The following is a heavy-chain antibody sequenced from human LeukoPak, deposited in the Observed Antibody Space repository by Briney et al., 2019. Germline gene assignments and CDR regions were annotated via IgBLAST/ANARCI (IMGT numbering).Heavy chain of an antibody. Sequence: SETLSLTCAVYGGSISGYYWSWIPQPPGKGLEWMGEINHSGSTNYNPYLKSRVTISVDPSKNQFCMKLSCVTAADTAVYYCARANGETTMIDAFDIWGQGTMVTVSS. J-gene: IGHJ3*02. CDR1: GGSISGYY. CDR2: INHSGST. CDR3: ARANGETTMIDAFDI. D-gene: IGHD3-22*01. V-gene: IGHV4-34*01.